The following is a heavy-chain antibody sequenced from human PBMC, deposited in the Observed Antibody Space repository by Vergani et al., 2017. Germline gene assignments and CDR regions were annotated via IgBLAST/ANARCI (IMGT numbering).Heavy chain of an antibody. J-gene: IGHJ6*03. CDR1: GAYVGSGGYY. CDR2: IYYNGAT. V-gene: IGHV4-31*03. D-gene: IGHD1-14*01. CDR3: ARRKGYYMSV. Sequence: QVQLQESGPGLVKASQTLSLTCSVSGAYVGSGGYYWSWVRQRPGMGLDWIDYIYYNGATYYIPSLESRLTITLDTAENHLSLELTSVTAADTAVFYCARRKGYYMSVWGKGATVTVS.